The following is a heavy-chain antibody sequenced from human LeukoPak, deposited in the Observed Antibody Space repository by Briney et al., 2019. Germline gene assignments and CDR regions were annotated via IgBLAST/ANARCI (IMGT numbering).Heavy chain of an antibody. D-gene: IGHD2-8*01. CDR3: ARGPVGYCTNGVCYEIAY. J-gene: IGHJ4*02. V-gene: IGHV1-46*01. Sequence: ASVKVSCKASGYTFTSYYMHWVRQAPGQGLEWMGIINPSGGSTSYAQKFQGRVTMTRDTSTSTVYMELSSLRSEDTAVYYCARGPVGYCTNGVCYEIAYWGQGTLVTASS. CDR1: GYTFTSYY. CDR2: INPSGGST.